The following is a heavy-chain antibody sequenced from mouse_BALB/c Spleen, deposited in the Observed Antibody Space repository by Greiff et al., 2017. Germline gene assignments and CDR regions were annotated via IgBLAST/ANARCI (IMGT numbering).Heavy chain of an antibody. D-gene: IGHD2-4*01. CDR1: GYAFSSYW. CDR3: ARGDYGWFAY. J-gene: IGHJ3*01. CDR2: IYPGDGDT. V-gene: IGHV1-80*01. Sequence: QVQLQQSGAELVRPGSSVKISCKASGYAFSSYWMNWVKQRPGQGLEWIGQIYPGDGDTNYNGQFKGKATLTADKSSSTAYMQLSSLTSEDSAVYCGARGDYGWFAYWGQGTLVTVSA.